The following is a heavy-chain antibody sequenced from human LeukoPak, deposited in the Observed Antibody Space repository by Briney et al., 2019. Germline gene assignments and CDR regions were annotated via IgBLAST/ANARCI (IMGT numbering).Heavy chain of an antibody. CDR1: GLTFSNFW. J-gene: IGHJ4*02. V-gene: IGHV3-7*04. CDR3: ARGDAFSGDH. CDR2: IHPEGNEK. Sequence: GGSLRLSCAVSGLTFSNFWMSWVRQAPGRGLEWVANIHPEGNEKYHVESVKGRFTISRDNAKNSLFLQMNGLRVEDTAVYYGARGDAFSGDHWGQGTLVTVSS.